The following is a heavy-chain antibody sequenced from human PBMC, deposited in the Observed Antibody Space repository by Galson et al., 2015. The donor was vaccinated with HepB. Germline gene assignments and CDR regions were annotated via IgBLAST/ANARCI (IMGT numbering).Heavy chain of an antibody. CDR1: GFTFSSYS. CDR3: ARVKNGGKEYAAEYYFDY. J-gene: IGHJ4*02. CDR2: ISSSSSYI. Sequence: SLRLSCAASGFTFSSYSMNWVRQAPGKGLEWVSSISSSSSYIYYADSVKGRFTISRDNAKNSLYLQMNSLRAEDTAVYYCARVKNGGKEYAAEYYFDYWGQGTLVTVSS. D-gene: IGHD4-23*01. V-gene: IGHV3-21*01.